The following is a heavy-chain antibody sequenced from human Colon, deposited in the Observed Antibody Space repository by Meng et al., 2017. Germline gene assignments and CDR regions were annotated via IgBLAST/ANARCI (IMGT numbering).Heavy chain of an antibody. Sequence: HLQEADRGRVKPSGTPSPPWAVLGASVRTNNWWSWVRQPPGKGLEWIGEVYHTGTTNYNSSLQSRVTISLDKSKNQFSLNLNSVTAADTAVYYCARGPEDDHGDRSWFDPWGQGTLVTVSS. CDR1: GASVRTNNW. CDR3: ARGPEDDHGDRSWFDP. D-gene: IGHD4-17*01. V-gene: IGHV4-4*02. CDR2: VYHTGTT. J-gene: IGHJ5*02.